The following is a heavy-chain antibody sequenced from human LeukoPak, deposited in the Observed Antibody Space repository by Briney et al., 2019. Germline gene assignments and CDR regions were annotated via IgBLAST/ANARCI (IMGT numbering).Heavy chain of an antibody. CDR2: ISSGRSTI. Sequence: SGGSLRLSCAASGFTFSSYSMNWVRQAPGKGLEWVSYISSGRSTIYYADSVKGRFNISRDNAKNSLYLQMNSLRAEDTAVYYCARVRPAGAWLGYFDYWGQGTLVTVSS. CDR1: GFTFSSYS. J-gene: IGHJ4*02. D-gene: IGHD6-19*01. V-gene: IGHV3-48*01. CDR3: ARVRPAGAWLGYFDY.